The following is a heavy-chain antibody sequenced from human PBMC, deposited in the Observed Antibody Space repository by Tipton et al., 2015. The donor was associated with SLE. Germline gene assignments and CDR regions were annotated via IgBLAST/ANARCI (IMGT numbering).Heavy chain of an antibody. CDR2: IKQDGSEK. CDR3: ATRSDGVPYH. D-gene: IGHD3-16*01. CDR1: GISISGYW. V-gene: IGHV3-7*01. J-gene: IGHJ5*02. Sequence: SLRLSCAASGISISGYWMNWVRQAPGKGLEWAATIKQDGSEKYYVDSVTGRFTISRDNAKNSLFLQMNILRVEDTAVYYCATRSDGVPYHWGQGALVTVSS.